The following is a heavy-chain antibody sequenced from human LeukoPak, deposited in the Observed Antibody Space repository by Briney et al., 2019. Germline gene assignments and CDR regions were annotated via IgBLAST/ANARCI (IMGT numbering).Heavy chain of an antibody. Sequence: GGSLRLSCAASGFSFSKAWMSWVRQAPGKGLEWVGHVKSKTDGETIQYAAPVEGRFTISRDDSKNTLDLQMNSLKTEDTAVYYCTKDSRTAAPPHFDYWGQGSLVTVSS. CDR3: TKDSRTAAPPHFDY. CDR1: GFSFSKAW. J-gene: IGHJ4*02. V-gene: IGHV3-15*01. CDR2: VKSKTDGETI. D-gene: IGHD6-13*01.